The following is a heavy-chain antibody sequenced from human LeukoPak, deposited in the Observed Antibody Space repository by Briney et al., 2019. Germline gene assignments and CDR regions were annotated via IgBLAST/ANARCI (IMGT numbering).Heavy chain of an antibody. CDR1: GGSISRSTYY. CDR3: ARHRALVVVAATRLGLVDY. Sequence: SETLSLTCTVSGGSISRSTYYWGWIRQPPGNGLEWIGSIYYSGSTYYNPSLKSRVTISVDPSNNHFSLKLSSVSAADTAVYYCARHRALVVVAATRLGLVDYWGQGTLVTVSS. J-gene: IGHJ4*02. D-gene: IGHD2-15*01. V-gene: IGHV4-39*01. CDR2: IYYSGST.